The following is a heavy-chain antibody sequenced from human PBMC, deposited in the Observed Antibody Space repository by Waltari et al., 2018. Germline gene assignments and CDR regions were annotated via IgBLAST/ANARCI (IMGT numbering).Heavy chain of an antibody. V-gene: IGHV3-9*01. D-gene: IGHD1-26*01. Sequence: EVQLVESGGGLVQPGRSLRLSCAASGFTFDDYAMHWVRQAPGKGLGWVSGISWNSGSIGYADSVKGRFTISRDNAKNSLYLQMNSLRTEDTALYYCAKGHSGSYGLDYWGQGTLVTVSS. CDR2: ISWNSGSI. J-gene: IGHJ4*02. CDR1: GFTFDDYA. CDR3: AKGHSGSYGLDY.